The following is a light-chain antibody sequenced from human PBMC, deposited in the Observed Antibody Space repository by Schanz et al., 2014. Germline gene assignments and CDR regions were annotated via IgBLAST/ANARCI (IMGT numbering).Light chain of an antibody. V-gene: IGLV2-14*03. CDR1: SSDVGGYNY. CDR2: DVN. Sequence: QSALTQPASVSGSPGQSITISCTGTSSDVGGYNYVSWYQHHPGKAPKLMIYDVNNRPSGVSNRFSGSKSGNTASLTISGLQAEDEADYYCSSYTSSISYVFGTGTKLTVL. CDR3: SSYTSSISYV. J-gene: IGLJ1*01.